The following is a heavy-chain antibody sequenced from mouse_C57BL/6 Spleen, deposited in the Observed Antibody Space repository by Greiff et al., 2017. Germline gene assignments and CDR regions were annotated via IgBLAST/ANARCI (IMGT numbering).Heavy chain of an antibody. V-gene: IGHV5-16*01. CDR3: AREQLGGPFDY. CDR1: GFTFSDYY. CDR2: INYDGSST. Sequence: EVKVVESEGGLVQPGSSMKLSCTASGFTFSDYYMAWVRQVPEKGLEWVANINYDGSSTYYLDSLKSRFIISRDNAKNILYLQMSSLKSEDTATYYCAREQLGGPFDYWGQGTTLTVSS. D-gene: IGHD4-1*02. J-gene: IGHJ2*01.